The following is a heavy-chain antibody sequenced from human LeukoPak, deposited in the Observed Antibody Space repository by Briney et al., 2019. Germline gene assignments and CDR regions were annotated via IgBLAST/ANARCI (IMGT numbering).Heavy chain of an antibody. Sequence: SETLSLTCTVSGGSISSYYWSWIRQPPGKGLEWIGYIYYSGSTYYNPSLKSRVTISVDTSKNQFSLKLSSVTAADTAVYYCARGYCGGDCYPYYYGMDVWGQGTTVTVSS. CDR2: IYYSGST. J-gene: IGHJ6*02. CDR1: GGSISSYY. D-gene: IGHD2-21*02. V-gene: IGHV4-30-4*01. CDR3: ARGYCGGDCYPYYYGMDV.